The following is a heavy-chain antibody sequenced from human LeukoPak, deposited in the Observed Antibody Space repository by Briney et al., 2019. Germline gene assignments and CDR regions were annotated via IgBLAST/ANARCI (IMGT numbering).Heavy chain of an antibody. D-gene: IGHD6-13*01. Sequence: TGGSLRLSCAASGYTFSSHGIHWVRQAPGRGLEWVSSVDGGGGGTYYTDSVKGRFTISRDNSKDTLYLQMNGLRAEDTAVYFCAKQSAGSAAWYSLHYDFWGQGTLVTVSS. CDR1: GYTFSSHG. J-gene: IGHJ4*02. V-gene: IGHV3-23*01. CDR2: VDGGGGGT. CDR3: AKQSAGSAAWYSLHYDF.